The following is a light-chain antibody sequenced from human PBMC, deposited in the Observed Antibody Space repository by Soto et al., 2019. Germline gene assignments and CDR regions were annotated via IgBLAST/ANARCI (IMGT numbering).Light chain of an antibody. CDR2: DSD. J-gene: IGLJ2*01. V-gene: IGLV1-51*01. Sequence: QSVLTQPPSVSAAPGQTVTISCSGRSSNLGNNHVSWYQQFQGTAPQLLIYDSDKRPPGIPDRFSGSKSGTSATLVITGRQPGDEAAYYCVTCDTSPNAVVFGGGTKLTVL. CDR3: VTCDTSPNAVV. CDR1: SSNLGNNH.